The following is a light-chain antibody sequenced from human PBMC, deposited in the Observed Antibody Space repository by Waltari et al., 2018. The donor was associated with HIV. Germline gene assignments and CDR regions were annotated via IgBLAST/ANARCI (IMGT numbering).Light chain of an antibody. Sequence: QSALTQPHSVSGSPGQSVTLSCTGTSSDVGDYNYVSWYQRHPGKAPKLMIYDVTKRPLGVPDRFSGSKSGNTASLTISGLQAEDDAEYYCCSYAGTWLFGGGTKLTVL. CDR3: CSYAGTWL. CDR2: DVT. CDR1: SSDVGDYNY. V-gene: IGLV2-11*01. J-gene: IGLJ3*02.